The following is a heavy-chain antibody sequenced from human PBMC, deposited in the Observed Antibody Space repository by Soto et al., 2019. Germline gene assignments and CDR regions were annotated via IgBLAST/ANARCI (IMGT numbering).Heavy chain of an antibody. J-gene: IGHJ6*02. CDR1: GGTFRTAA. Sequence: QVHLEQSGAEVKKPGSSVKVSCKASGGTFRTAAVSWVRQAPGQGLEWLGGIMPVFRTPDYAQKFQGRVTMTAAESTSTAYMELSGLRSDDTAVYYCARGNDRPQVGCNYCCILGVWGQGTTVTVSS. D-gene: IGHD1-7*01. V-gene: IGHV1-69*12. CDR2: IMPVFRTP. CDR3: ARGNDRPQVGCNYCCILGV.